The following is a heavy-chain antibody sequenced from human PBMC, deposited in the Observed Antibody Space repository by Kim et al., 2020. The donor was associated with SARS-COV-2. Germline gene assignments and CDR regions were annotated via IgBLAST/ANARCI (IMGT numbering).Heavy chain of an antibody. J-gene: IGHJ6*02. CDR3: ARHFTHPYFGVGAIAGMDV. V-gene: IGHV5-51*01. D-gene: IGHD3-3*01. Sequence: GESLKISCKGSGYSFTSYWIGWVRQMPGKGLEWMGIIYPGDSDTRYSPSFQGQGTISADKSISTAYLQWSSLKASDTAMYYCARHFTHPYFGVGAIAGMDVWGQGTTVTVSS. CDR1: GYSFTSYW. CDR2: IYPGDSDT.